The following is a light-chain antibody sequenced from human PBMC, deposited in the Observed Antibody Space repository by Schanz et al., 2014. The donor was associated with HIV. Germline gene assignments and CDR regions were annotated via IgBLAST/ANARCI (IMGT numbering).Light chain of an antibody. Sequence: EIVLTQSPGTLSLSPGEGATLSCRASQRVSSTYLAWYQQKPGQAPRLLIYGASTRVTGIPARFSGSGSGTEFTLTISSLQSEDFAVYYCQQYNDWPPITFGQGTRLEIK. CDR3: QQYNDWPPIT. J-gene: IGKJ5*01. CDR1: QRVSSTY. V-gene: IGKV3-15*01. CDR2: GAS.